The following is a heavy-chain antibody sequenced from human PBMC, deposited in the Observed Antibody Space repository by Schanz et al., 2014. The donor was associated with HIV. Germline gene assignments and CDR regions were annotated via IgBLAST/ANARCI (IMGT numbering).Heavy chain of an antibody. Sequence: QVQLQQWGAGLLKPSETLSLICAVYGGPFNIHYWSWLRQLPGKGLEWIGEINHSGSTNYNPSLKSRVTISVDTSKNQFSLKMSSVTAADTAVYYCARSYYYDGSPLPLDSWGQGTLVTVSS. CDR3: ARSYYYDGSPLPLDS. CDR1: GGPFNIHY. V-gene: IGHV4-34*01. CDR2: INHSGST. D-gene: IGHD3-22*01. J-gene: IGHJ4*02.